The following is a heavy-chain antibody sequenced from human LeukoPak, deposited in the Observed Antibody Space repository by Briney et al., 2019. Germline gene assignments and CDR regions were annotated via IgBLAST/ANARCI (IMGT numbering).Heavy chain of an antibody. CDR3: AKSATVGIKAPFDC. D-gene: IGHD1-26*01. CDR2: IYTGGST. J-gene: IGHJ4*02. Sequence: GGSLRLSCAASGFTVSSNYMSWVRQAPGKGLEWVSAIYTGGSTYYAGSVKGRFTISRDNSKNTLYLQMNSLRAEDTAVYYCAKSATVGIKAPFDCWGQGALVTVSS. V-gene: IGHV3-66*01. CDR1: GFTVSSNY.